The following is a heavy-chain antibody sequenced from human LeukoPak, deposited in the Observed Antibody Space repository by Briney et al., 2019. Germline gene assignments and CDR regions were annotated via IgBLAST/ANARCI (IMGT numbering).Heavy chain of an antibody. CDR3: ARDGVVVPNYYFDN. D-gene: IGHD3-16*01. J-gene: IGHJ4*02. V-gene: IGHV3-30*04. Sequence: PGRSPRLSCAASGFTFRTFPLHWVRQAPGKGLEWVAMISYDGSDIDYAASVKGRFTISRDNSKNTLYLQMNSLRAEDTAVYYCARDGVVVPNYYFDNWGQGTLVTVSS. CDR2: ISYDGSDI. CDR1: GFTFRTFP.